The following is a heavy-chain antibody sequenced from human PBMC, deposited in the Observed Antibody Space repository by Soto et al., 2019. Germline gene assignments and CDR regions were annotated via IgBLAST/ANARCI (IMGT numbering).Heavy chain of an antibody. D-gene: IGHD2-15*01. CDR2: INAGNGNT. CDR3: ARDLPPGVVAAGREFDY. CDR1: GYTFTGYY. Sequence: ASVKVSCKASGYTFTGYYMHWVRQAPGQRLEWMGWINAGNGNTKYSQKFQGRVTITRDTSASTAYMELSSLRSEDTAVYYCARDLPPGVVAAGREFDYWGQGTRVTVSS. V-gene: IGHV1-3*01. J-gene: IGHJ4*02.